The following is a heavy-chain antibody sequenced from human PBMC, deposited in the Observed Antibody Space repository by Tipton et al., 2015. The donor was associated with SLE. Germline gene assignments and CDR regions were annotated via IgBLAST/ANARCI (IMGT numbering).Heavy chain of an antibody. CDR3: ARLHGCSYGLNWFDP. J-gene: IGHJ5*02. Sequence: LRLSCTVSGGFITISHYYWGWIRQPPGKGLEWIANIYHSGSTYYNPSLKSRVTISVDTTKNQFSLKLTSVTAADTAVYYCARLHGCSYGLNWFDPWGQGTLISVSS. CDR1: GGFITISHYY. V-gene: IGHV4-39*07. CDR2: IYHSGST. D-gene: IGHD5-18*01.